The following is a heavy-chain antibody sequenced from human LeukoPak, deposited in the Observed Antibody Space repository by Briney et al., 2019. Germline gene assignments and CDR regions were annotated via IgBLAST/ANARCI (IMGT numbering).Heavy chain of an antibody. CDR1: GFTFNNYA. Sequence: GRSLRLSCAASGFTFNNYAMSWVRQAPGKGLEWVSATDGSGSITYYADSVKGRFTISRDNSKNTLYLHMNSLRAEDTAVYYCAKYYYGSGNSYGMDVWGQGTTVTVSS. D-gene: IGHD3-10*01. CDR2: TDGSGSIT. J-gene: IGHJ6*02. CDR3: AKYYYGSGNSYGMDV. V-gene: IGHV3-23*01.